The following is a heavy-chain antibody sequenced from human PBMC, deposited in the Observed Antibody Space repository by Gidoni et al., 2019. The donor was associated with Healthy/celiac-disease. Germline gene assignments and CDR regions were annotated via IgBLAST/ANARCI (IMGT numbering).Heavy chain of an antibody. J-gene: IGHJ4*02. CDR1: GFTFSSYW. CDR3: ARDGVSSSWYSDY. D-gene: IGHD6-13*01. CDR2: IKQDGSEK. V-gene: IGHV3-7*01. Sequence: EVQLVESGGGLVQPGGSLRLSCAASGFTFSSYWMSWVRQAPGKGLEWVANIKQDGSEKYYVDSVKGRFTISRDNAKNSLYLQMNSLRAEDTAVYYCARDGVSSSWYSDYWGQGTLVTVSS.